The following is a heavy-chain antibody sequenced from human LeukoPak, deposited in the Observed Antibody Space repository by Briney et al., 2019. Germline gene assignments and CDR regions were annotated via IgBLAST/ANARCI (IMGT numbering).Heavy chain of an antibody. CDR3: ARGCPYYYDSSGYYY. J-gene: IGHJ4*02. CDR2: ISYDGSNK. CDR1: GFTFSSYA. V-gene: IGHV3-30-3*01. Sequence: GGSLRLSCAASGFTFSSYAMHWVRQAPGKGLEWVAVISYDGSNKYYADSVKGRFTISRDNSKNTLYLQMSSLRAEDTAVYYCARGCPYYYDSSGYYYWGQGTLVTVSS. D-gene: IGHD3-22*01.